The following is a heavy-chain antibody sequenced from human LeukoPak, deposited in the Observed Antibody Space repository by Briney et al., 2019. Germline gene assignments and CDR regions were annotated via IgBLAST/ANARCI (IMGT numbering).Heavy chain of an antibody. Sequence: ASVKVSCKASGYTFTSYGITWVRQAPGQGLEWMGWINTNTGNPTYAQGFTGRFVFSLDTSVSTAYLQISSLKAEDTAVYYCARGITIFGVVTWFDPWGQGTLVTVSS. CDR2: INTNTGNP. J-gene: IGHJ5*02. D-gene: IGHD3-3*01. V-gene: IGHV7-4-1*02. CDR1: GYTFTSYG. CDR3: ARGITIFGVVTWFDP.